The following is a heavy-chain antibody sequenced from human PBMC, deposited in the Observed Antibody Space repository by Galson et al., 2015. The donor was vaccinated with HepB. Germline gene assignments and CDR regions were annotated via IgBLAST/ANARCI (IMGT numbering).Heavy chain of an antibody. J-gene: IGHJ4*02. Sequence: PALVKPTQTLTLTCTFSGFPLSTSGVGVGWVRQSPGKALEWLALIYWSDDERYSPSLRSRLTITKDTSKNQVVLTMTNLDPMDTATYYCARSLGLVGPIFDNWGQGSLVTVSS. V-gene: IGHV2-5*01. CDR2: IYWSDDE. CDR3: ARSLGLVGPIFDN. CDR1: GFPLSTSGVG. D-gene: IGHD2-8*02.